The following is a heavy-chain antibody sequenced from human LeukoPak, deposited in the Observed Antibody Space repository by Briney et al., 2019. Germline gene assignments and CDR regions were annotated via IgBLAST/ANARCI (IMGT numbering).Heavy chain of an antibody. Sequence: GGSLTLSCAASAFTFNTYSMIWLPQAPGKGLQGGSYVSSSGSAIYYADSVKGRFTISRDNAKSSLYLQMNSLRAEDTAGYYCARENAAADYYCFDYWGQGTLVTVSS. CDR3: ARENAAADYYCFDY. CDR1: AFTFNTYS. V-gene: IGHV3-48*04. CDR2: VSSSGSAI. D-gene: IGHD6-13*01. J-gene: IGHJ4*02.